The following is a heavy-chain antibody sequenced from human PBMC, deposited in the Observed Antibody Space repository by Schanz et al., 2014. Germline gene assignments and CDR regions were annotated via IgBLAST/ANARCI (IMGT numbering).Heavy chain of an antibody. J-gene: IGHJ3*02. CDR3: ARVVLGGDAFDI. Sequence: QVQLQESGPALVKPSETLSLTCTVSGGSISSEYWSWIRQPAGKGLEWIGRIYNSGKTNYNPSLETRVRMPVDTSKKQLSLKLRSVSAADTAVYYCARVVLGGDAFDIWGQGTMVTVSS. CDR1: GGSISSEY. D-gene: IGHD3-10*01. V-gene: IGHV4-4*07. CDR2: IYNSGKT.